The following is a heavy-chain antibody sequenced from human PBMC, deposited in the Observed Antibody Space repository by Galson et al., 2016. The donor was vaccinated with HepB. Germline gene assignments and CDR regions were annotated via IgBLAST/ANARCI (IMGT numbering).Heavy chain of an antibody. CDR3: ANPGTYLLY. Sequence: SLRLSCAVFGFNLNSYSMNWVRQAPGKGLEWISYITSSSSLIFYADSVKGRFTISRDNARISLYLQMNILRDEDTAKYYCANPGTYLLYWGQGTLVTVSS. CDR1: GFNLNSYS. CDR2: ITSSSSLI. D-gene: IGHD2-21*01. J-gene: IGHJ4*02. V-gene: IGHV3-48*02.